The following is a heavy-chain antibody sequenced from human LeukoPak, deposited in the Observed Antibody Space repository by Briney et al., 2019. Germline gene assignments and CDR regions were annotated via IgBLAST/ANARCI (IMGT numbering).Heavy chain of an antibody. CDR1: GFTFINFG. J-gene: IGHJ6*04. D-gene: IGHD3-10*02. V-gene: IGHV3-48*04. CDR3: AELGITMIGGV. CDR2: ISSSGSTI. Sequence: PGGSLRLSCAASGFTFINFGLSWVRQAPGKGLEWVSYISSSGSTIYYADSVKGRFTISRDNAKNSLYLQMNSLRAEDTAVYYCAELGITMIGGVWGKGTTVTISS.